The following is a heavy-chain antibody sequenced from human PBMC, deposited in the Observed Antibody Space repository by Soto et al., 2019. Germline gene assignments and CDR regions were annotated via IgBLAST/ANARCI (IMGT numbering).Heavy chain of an antibody. CDR2: IDPSDSYT. CDR1: GYSFTSYW. V-gene: IGHV5-10-1*01. D-gene: IGHD3-10*01. Sequence: PGASLKIACKGSGYSFTSYWISWVRQMPGKGLEWMGRIDPSDSYTNYSPSFQGHVTISADKSISTAYPQWSSLKASDTAMYYCARSRRPYYYGSGAWNGMDVWGQGTTVTVSS. CDR3: ARSRRPYYYGSGAWNGMDV. J-gene: IGHJ6*02.